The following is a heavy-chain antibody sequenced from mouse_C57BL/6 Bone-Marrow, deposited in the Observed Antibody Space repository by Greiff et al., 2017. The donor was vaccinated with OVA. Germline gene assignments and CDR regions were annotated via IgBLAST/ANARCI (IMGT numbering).Heavy chain of an antibody. CDR3: ARWEVMDY. D-gene: IGHD4-1*01. Sequence: EVQLQQSGPELVKPGASVKMSCKASGYTFTDYNMHWVKQSHGKSLEWIGYINPNNGGTSYNQKFKGKATLTVNKSSRTGYMELRSMTAEDTAVYDCARWEVMDYWGKGTSVTVSS. CDR1: GYTFTDYN. V-gene: IGHV1-22*01. J-gene: IGHJ4*01. CDR2: INPNNGGT.